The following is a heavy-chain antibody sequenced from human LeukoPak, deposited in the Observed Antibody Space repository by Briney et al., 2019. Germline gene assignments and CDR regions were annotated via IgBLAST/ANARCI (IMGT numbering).Heavy chain of an antibody. J-gene: IGHJ4*02. CDR3: ARARSGTGNDY. CDR1: GYTFTGHY. Sequence: ASVRVSCKASGYTFTGHYMHWVRQAPGQGLEWMGWINPDNGGTNYAQNFQGRVTITRDASISTAYLELSRLRFDDTAVYYCARARSGTGNDYWGQGTLVTVSS. D-gene: IGHD6-13*01. V-gene: IGHV1-2*02. CDR2: INPDNGGT.